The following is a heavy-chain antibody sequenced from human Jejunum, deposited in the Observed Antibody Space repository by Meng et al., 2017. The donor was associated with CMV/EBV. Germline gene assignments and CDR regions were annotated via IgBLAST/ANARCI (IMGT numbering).Heavy chain of an antibody. Sequence: QVQLVQSGAEVKKPGASVKVSCKASGYTFTNYYMHWVRQAPGQGLEWMGIINTSVGYTSHAQKFQGRVTMTRDTSTSTVHMEVGSLRSADTAVYYCARASRVLGGFDYWGQGTLVTVSS. J-gene: IGHJ4*02. CDR1: GYTFTNYY. CDR2: INTSVGYT. V-gene: IGHV1-46*01. D-gene: IGHD3-16*01. CDR3: ARASRVLGGFDY.